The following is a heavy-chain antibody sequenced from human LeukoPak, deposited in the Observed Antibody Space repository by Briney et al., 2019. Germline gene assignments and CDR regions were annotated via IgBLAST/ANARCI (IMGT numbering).Heavy chain of an antibody. CDR2: ISSSSSTI. CDR1: GFTFSSYS. V-gene: IGHV3-48*01. CDR3: ARDRWELLSNSYHYCGLDV. J-gene: IGHJ6*02. D-gene: IGHD2-15*01. Sequence: GGSLRLSCAASGFTFSSYSMNWVRQAPGKGLEWVSYISSSSSTIYYADSVKGRFTISRDNAKNSLYLQMNSLRAEDTAVYYCARDRWELLSNSYHYCGLDVWGQGTTVTVSS.